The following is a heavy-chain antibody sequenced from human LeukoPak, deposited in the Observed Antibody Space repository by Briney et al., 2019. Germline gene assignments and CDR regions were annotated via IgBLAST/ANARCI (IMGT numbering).Heavy chain of an antibody. Sequence: GGSLRLPCAASGFTFSGSAMHWVRQASGKGLEWVGRIRSKANSYATAYAASVKGRFTISRDDSKNTAYLQMNSLKTEDTAVYYCTRLNYDTLTLGYWGQGTLVTVS. CDR1: GFTFSGSA. CDR3: TRLNYDTLTLGY. V-gene: IGHV3-73*01. D-gene: IGHD3-9*01. J-gene: IGHJ4*02. CDR2: IRSKANSYAT.